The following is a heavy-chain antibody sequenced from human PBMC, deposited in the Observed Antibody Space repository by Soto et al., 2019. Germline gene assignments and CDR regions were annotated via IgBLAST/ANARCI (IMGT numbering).Heavy chain of an antibody. Sequence: SETLSLTCTVSGGSISSYYWSWIRQPPGKGLEWIGYIYYSGSTNYNPSLKSRVTISVDTSKNQFSLKLSSVTAADTAVYYCARLGDVVVPAAIYFQHWGQGTLVTVSS. CDR3: ARLGDVVVPAAIYFQH. J-gene: IGHJ1*01. D-gene: IGHD2-2*01. V-gene: IGHV4-59*08. CDR2: IYYSGST. CDR1: GGSISSYY.